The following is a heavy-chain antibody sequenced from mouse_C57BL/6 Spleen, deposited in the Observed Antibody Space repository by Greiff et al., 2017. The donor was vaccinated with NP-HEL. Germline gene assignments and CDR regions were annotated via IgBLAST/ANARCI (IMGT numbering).Heavy chain of an antibody. CDR1: GFTFSDFY. Sequence: EVQLVESGGGLVQSGRSLRLSCATSGFTFSDFYMEWVRQAPGKGLEWIAASRNKANDYTTEYSASVKGRFIVSRDTSQSILYLQMNALRAEDTAIYYCARDDMDYWGQGTSVTVSS. CDR2: SRNKANDYTT. J-gene: IGHJ4*01. V-gene: IGHV7-1*01. CDR3: ARDDMDY.